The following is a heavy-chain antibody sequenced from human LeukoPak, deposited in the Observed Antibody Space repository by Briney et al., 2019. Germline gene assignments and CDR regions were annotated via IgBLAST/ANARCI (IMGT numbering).Heavy chain of an antibody. CDR2: IYYSGST. CDR1: GGSMSGYF. D-gene: IGHD6-13*01. J-gene: IGHJ1*01. V-gene: IGHV4-59*01. CDR3: ARSITSSWYGDFQH. Sequence: SEPLSLTCTVSGGSMSGYFWSWIRQPPGKGLEWIGYIYYSGSTNYNPSLKSRVTISVDTSKNQFSPNLSSVTAADTAVYYCARSITSSWYGDFQHWGQGTLVTVSS.